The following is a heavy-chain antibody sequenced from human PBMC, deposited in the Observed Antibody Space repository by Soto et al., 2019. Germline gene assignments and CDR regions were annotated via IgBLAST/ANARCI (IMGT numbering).Heavy chain of an antibody. CDR3: TSYSPGGGSNYYYGRDV. CDR1: GFTFSGSA. Sequence: GGSLRLSCAASGFTFSGSAMHWVRQASGKGLEWVGRIRSKANSYATAYAASVKGRFTISRDDSKNTAYLQMNSLKTEDTAVYYFTSYSPGGGSNYYYGRDVWGQGTTVTVSS. D-gene: IGHD5-12*01. V-gene: IGHV3-73*01. J-gene: IGHJ6*02. CDR2: IRSKANSYAT.